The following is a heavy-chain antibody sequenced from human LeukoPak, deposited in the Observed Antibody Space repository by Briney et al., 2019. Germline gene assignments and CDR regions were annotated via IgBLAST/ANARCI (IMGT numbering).Heavy chain of an antibody. Sequence: ASVKVSCKASGYTFTRYGISWVRQAPGQGLEWMGWISGYKGNIKYAQKFQGRVTTTTDTSTTTAYMELRSLGTDDTAVYYCARDCSGGSCYDGVDYWGQGTLVTVSS. D-gene: IGHD2-15*01. CDR2: ISGYKGNI. CDR3: ARDCSGGSCYDGVDY. J-gene: IGHJ4*02. V-gene: IGHV1-18*01. CDR1: GYTFTRYG.